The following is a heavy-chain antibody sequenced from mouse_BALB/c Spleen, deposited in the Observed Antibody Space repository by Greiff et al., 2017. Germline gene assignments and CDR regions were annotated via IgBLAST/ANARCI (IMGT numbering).Heavy chain of an antibody. V-gene: IGHV5-17*02. CDR3: ARSGYRYGYAMDY. CDR2: ISSGSSTI. CDR1: GFTFSSFG. J-gene: IGHJ4*01. D-gene: IGHD2-14*01. Sequence: EVQVVESGGGLVQPGGSRKLSCAASGFTFSSFGMHWVRQAPEKGLEWVAYISSGSSTIYYADTVKGRFTISRDNPKNTLFLQMTSLRSEDTAMYYCARSGYRYGYAMDYWGQGTSVTVSS.